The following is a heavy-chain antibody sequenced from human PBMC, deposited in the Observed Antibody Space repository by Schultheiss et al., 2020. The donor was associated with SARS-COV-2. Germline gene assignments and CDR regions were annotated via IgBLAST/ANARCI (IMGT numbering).Heavy chain of an antibody. D-gene: IGHD3-22*01. J-gene: IGHJ5*02. CDR2: IGTAGDT. V-gene: IGHV3-13*01. Sequence: GGSLRLSCAASGFTFSSYDMHWVRQATGKGLEWVSAIGTAGDTYYPGSVKGRFTISRDNSKNTLYLQMNSLRAEDTAVYYCAKDSDTMIVVVIPNWFDPWGQGTLVTVSS. CDR3: AKDSDTMIVVVIPNWFDP. CDR1: GFTFSSYD.